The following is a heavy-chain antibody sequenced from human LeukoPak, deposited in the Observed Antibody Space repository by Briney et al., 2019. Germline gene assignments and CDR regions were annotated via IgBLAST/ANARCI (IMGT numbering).Heavy chain of an antibody. J-gene: IGHJ4*02. CDR3: ARGGYDGYYLNY. V-gene: IGHV3-21*01. D-gene: IGHD5-12*01. CDR2: ISSTSVFI. CDR1: GFTFTSYS. Sequence: GGSLRLSCAASGFTFTSYSMNWVRQAPGKGLEWVSSISSTSVFIYYADSVKGRFTISRDNAKNSLYLQMNSLRVGDTAVYYCARGGYDGYYLNYWGQGTLVTVSS.